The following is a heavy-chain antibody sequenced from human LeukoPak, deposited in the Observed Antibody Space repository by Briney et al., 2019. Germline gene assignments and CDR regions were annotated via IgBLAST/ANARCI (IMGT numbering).Heavy chain of an antibody. V-gene: IGHV3-23*01. CDR2: ISGSGGST. CDR1: GFTFSSYA. Sequence: GVSLRLSCAASGFTFSSYAMSWVRQGPGKGLEWVSAISGSGGSTYYADSVKGRFTISRDNSKNTLYLQMNSLRAEDTAVYYCAKDRYSYGTISFDYWGQGTLVTVSS. CDR3: AKDRYSYGTISFDY. J-gene: IGHJ4*02. D-gene: IGHD5-18*01.